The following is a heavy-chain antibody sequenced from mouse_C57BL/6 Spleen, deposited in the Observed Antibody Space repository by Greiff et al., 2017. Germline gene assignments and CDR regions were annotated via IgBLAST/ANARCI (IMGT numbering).Heavy chain of an antibody. Sequence: VQLQQSGAELAKPGASVKLSCKASGYTFTSYWMHWVKQRPGKGLEWIGYINPSSGYTKYNQKFKDKATLTADKSSSTAYMQLSSLTYGDAAVYYCARWGGDYDCYWYLDVWGTGTTVTVSS. D-gene: IGHD2-4*01. CDR2: INPSSGYT. V-gene: IGHV1-7*01. J-gene: IGHJ1*03. CDR1: GYTFTSYW. CDR3: ARWGGDYDCYWYLDV.